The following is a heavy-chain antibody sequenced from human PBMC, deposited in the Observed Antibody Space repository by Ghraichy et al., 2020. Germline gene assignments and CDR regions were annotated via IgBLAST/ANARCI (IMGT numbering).Heavy chain of an antibody. CDR3: ARAIARAFYYYGLDV. V-gene: IGHV4-31*03. CDR2: ISSSGST. J-gene: IGHJ6*02. D-gene: IGHD3-16*02. Sequence: SETLSLTCTVSGGSINSANYYWTWIRQHPGKALEWIGYISSSGSTSYNPSLNSRLSISVDTSKNEFSLNLSSVTAADTAVYYCARAIARAFYYYGLDVWGRGSTVTVSS. CDR1: GGSINSANYY.